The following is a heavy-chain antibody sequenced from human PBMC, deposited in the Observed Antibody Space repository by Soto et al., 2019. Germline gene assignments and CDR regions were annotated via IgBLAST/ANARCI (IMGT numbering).Heavy chain of an antibody. D-gene: IGHD5-18*01. Sequence: GGSLRLSCAASGFTFSSYGMHWVRQAPGKGLEWVAVIWYDGSNKYYADSVKGRFTISRDNSKNTLYLQMNSLRAEDTAVYYCARERGYSYGYLNYYYYYGMDVWGQATTVTVSS. CDR2: IWYDGSNK. CDR3: ARERGYSYGYLNYYYYYGMDV. V-gene: IGHV3-33*01. J-gene: IGHJ6*02. CDR1: GFTFSSYG.